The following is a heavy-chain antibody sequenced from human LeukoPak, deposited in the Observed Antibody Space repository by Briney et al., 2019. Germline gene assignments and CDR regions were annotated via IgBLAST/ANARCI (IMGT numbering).Heavy chain of an antibody. V-gene: IGHV1-69*04. Sequence: GSSVKVSCKASGGTFSSYAISWVRQAPGQGLEWMGRIIPILGIANYPQKFQGRVTITADKSTSTAYMELSSLRSEDTAVYYCARDQGTWIQLWNGFDYWGQGTLVTVSS. J-gene: IGHJ4*02. CDR3: ARDQGTWIQLWNGFDY. CDR2: IIPILGIA. CDR1: GGTFSSYA. D-gene: IGHD5-18*01.